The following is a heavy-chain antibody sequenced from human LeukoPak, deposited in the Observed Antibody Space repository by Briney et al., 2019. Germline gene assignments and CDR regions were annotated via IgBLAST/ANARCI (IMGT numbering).Heavy chain of an antibody. J-gene: IGHJ6*03. Sequence: PGGSLRLSCAASGFTFSDYYMTWIRQAPGKGLEWISYISSSGSTIYYADSVKGRFTISRDNAKKSLYLQMNSLRAEDTAVYYCARDREGHRYGYDYYMDVWGKGTTVTVSS. D-gene: IGHD5-18*01. V-gene: IGHV3-11*04. CDR3: ARDREGHRYGYDYYMDV. CDR1: GFTFSDYY. CDR2: ISSSGSTI.